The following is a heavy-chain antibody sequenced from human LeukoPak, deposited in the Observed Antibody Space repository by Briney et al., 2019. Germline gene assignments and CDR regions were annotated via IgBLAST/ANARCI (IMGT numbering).Heavy chain of an antibody. CDR1: GFTFSDYY. CDR2: IKQDGSEK. V-gene: IGHV3-7*01. J-gene: IGHJ4*02. CDR3: ARDLISGPEGY. D-gene: IGHD1-26*01. Sequence: PGGSLRLSCAASGFTFSDYYMSWIRQAPGKGLEWVANIKQDGSEKYYVNSVKGRFTISRDNAKNPLYMQMNSLRAEDTAVYYCARDLISGPEGYWGQGTLVTVSS.